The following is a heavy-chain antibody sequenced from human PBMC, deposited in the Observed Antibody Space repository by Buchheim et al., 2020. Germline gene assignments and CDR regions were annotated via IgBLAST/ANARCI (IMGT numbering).Heavy chain of an antibody. V-gene: IGHV3-30*18. Sequence: QVQLVESGGGVVQPGRSLRLSCAASGFTFSSYGMHWVRQAPGKGLEWVAVISYDGSNKYYADSVKGRFTISRDNSKNTLYLQMNSLRAEDTAEYYCAKGQWELQFDYWGQGTL. CDR3: AKGQWELQFDY. CDR2: ISYDGSNK. D-gene: IGHD1-26*01. J-gene: IGHJ4*02. CDR1: GFTFSSYG.